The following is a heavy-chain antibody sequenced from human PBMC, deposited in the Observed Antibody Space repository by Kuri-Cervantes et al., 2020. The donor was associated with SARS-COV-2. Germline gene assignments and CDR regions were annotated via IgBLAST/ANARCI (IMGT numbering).Heavy chain of an antibody. CDR2: ISSSSSYI. D-gene: IGHD2-2*02. V-gene: IGHV3-21*03. Sequence: GGSLRLSCAASGFTFSSYSMNWVRQAPGKGLEWVSSISSSSSYIYHADPVKGRFTISRDNAKNSLYLQMNSLRAEDTAVYYCTTFYTLDVFDYWGQGTLVTVSS. CDR3: TTFYTLDVFDY. CDR1: GFTFSSYS. J-gene: IGHJ4*02.